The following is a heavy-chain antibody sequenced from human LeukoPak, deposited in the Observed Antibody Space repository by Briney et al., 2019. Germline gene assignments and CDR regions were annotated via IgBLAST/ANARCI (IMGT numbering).Heavy chain of an antibody. V-gene: IGHV7-4-1*02. D-gene: IGHD4/OR15-4a*01. Sequence: ASVKVSCEASGYDFTAYTLNWVRQAPGQGLEWMGWINPRTANPTYAQGFVGRFVFSVDTSVNTAYLQISSLKAEDTAVYYCVRVGVLTTVLDYWGQGTLVAVSS. CDR1: GYDFTAYT. J-gene: IGHJ4*02. CDR2: INPRTANP. CDR3: VRVGVLTTVLDY.